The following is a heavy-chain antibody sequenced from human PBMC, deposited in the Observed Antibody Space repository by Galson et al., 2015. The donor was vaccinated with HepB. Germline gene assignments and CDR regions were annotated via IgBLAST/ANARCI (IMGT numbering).Heavy chain of an antibody. V-gene: IGHV3-73*01. CDR3: TRQAMPYGDYAYYYYGMDV. CDR1: GFTFSGSA. Sequence: SLRLSCAASGFTFSGSAMHWVRQASGKGLEWVGHIRSKANSYATAYAASVKGRFTISRDDSKNTAYLQMNSLKTEDTAVYYCTRQAMPYGDYAYYYYGMDVWGQGTTVTVSS. D-gene: IGHD4-17*01. J-gene: IGHJ6*02. CDR2: IRSKANSYAT.